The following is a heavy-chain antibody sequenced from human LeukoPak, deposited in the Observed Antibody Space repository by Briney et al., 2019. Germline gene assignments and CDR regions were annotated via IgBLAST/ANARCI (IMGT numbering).Heavy chain of an antibody. D-gene: IGHD3-3*01. J-gene: IGHJ4*02. CDR1: GFTFSSYW. CDR3: ARDAAASDIGSGYRV. CDR2: IKQDGSEK. V-gene: IGHV3-7*01. Sequence: GGSLRLSCAASGFTFSSYWMSWVRQAPGKGLEWVANIKQDGSEKYYVDSVKGRFTISRDNAKNSLSLQMNSLRAEDTAVYYCARDAAASDIGSGYRVWGQGTLVTVSS.